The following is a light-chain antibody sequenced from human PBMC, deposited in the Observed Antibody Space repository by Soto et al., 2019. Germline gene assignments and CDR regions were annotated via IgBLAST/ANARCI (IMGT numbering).Light chain of an antibody. V-gene: IGKV3-20*01. CDR3: QQYGSPVWT. J-gene: IGKJ1*01. CDR1: RSVSSSY. CDR2: GAS. Sequence: EIVLTQSPGTLSLSPGERATLSCRASRSVSSSYLAWYQQKPGQAPRLLIYGASGRATGIPDRFSGSGSGTDSTLTITRLEPEDFAVYYCQQYGSPVWTFGQGTKVEIK.